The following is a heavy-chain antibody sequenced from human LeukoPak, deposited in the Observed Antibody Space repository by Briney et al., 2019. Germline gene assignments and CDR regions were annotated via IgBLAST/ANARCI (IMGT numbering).Heavy chain of an antibody. J-gene: IGHJ4*02. Sequence: SETLSLTCTVSGGPISSSSYYWGWIRQPPGKGLEWIGSIYYSGSTYYNPSLKSRVTISVDTSKNQFSLKLSSVTAADTAVYYCARHQMVRGYSYVPVFDYWGQGTLVTVSS. CDR3: ARHQMVRGYSYVPVFDY. V-gene: IGHV4-39*01. CDR1: GGPISSSSYY. D-gene: IGHD5-18*01. CDR2: IYYSGST.